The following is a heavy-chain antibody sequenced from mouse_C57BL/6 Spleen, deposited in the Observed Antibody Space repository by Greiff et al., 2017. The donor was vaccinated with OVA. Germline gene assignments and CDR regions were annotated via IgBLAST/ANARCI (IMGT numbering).Heavy chain of an antibody. D-gene: IGHD2-1*01. CDR1: GYAFSSYW. Sequence: QVQLKESGAELVKPGASVKISCKASGYAFSSYWMNWVKQRPGKGLEWIGQIYPGDGDTNYNGKFKGKATLTADKSSSTAYMQLSSLTSEDSAVYFCAREGYGNYGGFAYWGQGTLVTVSA. CDR3: AREGYGNYGGFAY. V-gene: IGHV1-80*01. J-gene: IGHJ3*01. CDR2: IYPGDGDT.